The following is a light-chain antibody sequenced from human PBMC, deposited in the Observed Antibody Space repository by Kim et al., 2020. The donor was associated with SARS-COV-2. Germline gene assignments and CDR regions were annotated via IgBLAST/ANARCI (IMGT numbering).Light chain of an antibody. V-gene: IGLV3-19*01. Sequence: ALGQTVGITCQGDSLRVYYEGWYQQKPGQAPLLLIYGKDNRPTGVPDRFSGSDSGYTVSLTISGAQAEDEAVYYCESRARGGNHLVFGGGTQLTVL. CDR2: GKD. CDR3: ESRARGGNHLV. CDR1: SLRVYY. J-gene: IGLJ3*02.